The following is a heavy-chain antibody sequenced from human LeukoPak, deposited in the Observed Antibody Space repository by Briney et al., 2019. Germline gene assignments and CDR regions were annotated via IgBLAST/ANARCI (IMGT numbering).Heavy chain of an antibody. D-gene: IGHD2-2*02. J-gene: IGHJ4*02. CDR1: GYTFTGYY. Sequence: ASVKVSCKASGYTFTGYYMHWVRQAPGQGLEWMGWINPNSGGTNYAQKFQGRVTMTRDTSISTAYMELSRLRSDDTAVYYCARDPCLKELGCYTASNDYWGQGTLVTVSS. V-gene: IGHV1-2*02. CDR2: INPNSGGT. CDR3: ARDPCLKELGCYTASNDY.